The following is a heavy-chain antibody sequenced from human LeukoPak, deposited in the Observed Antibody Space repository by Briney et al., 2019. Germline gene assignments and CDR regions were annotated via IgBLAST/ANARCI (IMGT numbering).Heavy chain of an antibody. Sequence: GGSLRLSCAASGFTFDDYAMHWVRQAPGKGLEWVSGISWNSGSIGYADSVKGRFTISRDNAKNSLYLQMNSLRAEDTALYYCAKGKYSSSWAPLDYWGQGTLVTVSS. CDR1: GFTFDDYA. D-gene: IGHD6-13*01. J-gene: IGHJ4*02. CDR2: ISWNSGSI. CDR3: AKGKYSSSWAPLDY. V-gene: IGHV3-9*01.